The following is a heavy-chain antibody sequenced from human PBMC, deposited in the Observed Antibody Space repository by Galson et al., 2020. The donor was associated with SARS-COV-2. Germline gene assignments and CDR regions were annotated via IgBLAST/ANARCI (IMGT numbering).Heavy chain of an antibody. J-gene: IGHJ6*02. V-gene: IGHV4-39*07. D-gene: IGHD6-13*01. CDR1: GGSITTGSYN. CDR2: IYHSGGT. CDR3: ARSYSSSWYSPTYYYGLDV. Sequence: SETLSLTCTVSGGSITTGSYNWGWVRPSPAKGLEWIGSIYHSGGTNHNPSLKSRVTISVDTSKNQFSLRLTSVTAADTALYYCARSYSSSWYSPTYYYGLDVWGQGTTVTVSS.